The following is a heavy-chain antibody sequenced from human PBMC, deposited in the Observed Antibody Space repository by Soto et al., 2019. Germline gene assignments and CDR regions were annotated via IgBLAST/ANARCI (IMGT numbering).Heavy chain of an antibody. V-gene: IGHV3-30-3*01. Sequence: QVQLVESGGGVVQPGRSLRLSCAASGFTFSSYAMHWVRQAPGKGLEWVAVISYAGTNKYYADSVKGRFTISRDNSKNKLYLQMNSLRAEDTAVYYCARDPVLSYDFWSGWYFDYWGQGTLVTVSS. D-gene: IGHD3-3*01. J-gene: IGHJ4*02. CDR1: GFTFSSYA. CDR3: ARDPVLSYDFWSGWYFDY. CDR2: ISYAGTNK.